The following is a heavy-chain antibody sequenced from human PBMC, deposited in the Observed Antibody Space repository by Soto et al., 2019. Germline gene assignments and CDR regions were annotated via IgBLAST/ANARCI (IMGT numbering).Heavy chain of an antibody. CDR1: GYTFTSYD. CDR2: MNPNSGNT. V-gene: IGHV1-8*01. Sequence: QVQLVQSGAEVKKPGASVKVSCKASGYTFTSYDINWVRQATGQGLEWMGWMNPNSGNTGYAQKFQGRVTMTRHTSISTAYMELSSLRSEDTAVYYCARRGYSSSWYYYYYYGMDVWGQVTTVTVSS. J-gene: IGHJ6*02. CDR3: ARRGYSSSWYYYYYYGMDV. D-gene: IGHD6-13*01.